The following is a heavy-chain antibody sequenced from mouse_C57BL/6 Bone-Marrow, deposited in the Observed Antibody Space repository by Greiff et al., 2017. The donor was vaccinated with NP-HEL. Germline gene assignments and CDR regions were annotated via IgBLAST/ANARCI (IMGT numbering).Heavy chain of an antibody. Sequence: EVQLQQSGAELVRPGASVKLSCTASGFNIKDDYMHWVKQRPEHGLEWIGWIDPENGDTEYASKFQGKATITADTSSNTAYLQLSSLTSEDTAVYYCTSTAQATSDYWGQGTTLTVSS. J-gene: IGHJ2*01. D-gene: IGHD3-2*02. V-gene: IGHV14-4*01. CDR3: TSTAQATSDY. CDR2: IDPENGDT. CDR1: GFNIKDDY.